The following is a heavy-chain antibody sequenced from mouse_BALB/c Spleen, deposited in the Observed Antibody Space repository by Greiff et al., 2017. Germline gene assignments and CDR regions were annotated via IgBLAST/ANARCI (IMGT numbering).Heavy chain of an antibody. D-gene: IGHD2-14*01. J-gene: IGHJ3*01. CDR2: ISSGGSYT. Sequence: EVQLVESGGGLVKPGGSLKLSCAASGFTFSSYAMSWVRQSPEKRLEWVAEISSGGSYTYYPDTVTGRFTISRDNAKNTLYLEMSSLRSEDTAMYYCASYRYECAYWGQGTLGTVSA. V-gene: IGHV5-9-4*01. CDR3: ASYRYECAY. CDR1: GFTFSSYA.